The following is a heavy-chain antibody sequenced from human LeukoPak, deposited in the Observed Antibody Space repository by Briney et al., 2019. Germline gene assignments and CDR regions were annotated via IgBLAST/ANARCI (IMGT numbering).Heavy chain of an antibody. D-gene: IGHD6-13*01. CDR3: AKGKFPSSSPFDY. CDR1: GFTFSSYA. J-gene: IGHJ4*02. V-gene: IGHV3-23*01. CDR2: ISGSGGST. Sequence: GGYLRLSCAASGFTFSSYAMSWVRQAPGKGLEWVSAISGSGGSTYYADSVKGRFTISRDNSKNTLYLQMNSLRAEDTAVYYCAKGKFPSSSPFDYWGQGTLVTVSS.